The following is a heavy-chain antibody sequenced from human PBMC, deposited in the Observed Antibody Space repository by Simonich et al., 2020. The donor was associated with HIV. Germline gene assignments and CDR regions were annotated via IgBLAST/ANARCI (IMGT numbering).Heavy chain of an antibody. D-gene: IGHD2-15*01. V-gene: IGHV3-23*01. CDR3: ARDMLAATPGVDY. CDR1: AFTFSSYA. CDR2: ISGGGDGT. J-gene: IGHJ4*02. Sequence: SCSASAFTFSSYAMTWVRQAPGKGLEWVSTISGGGDGTYYADSVKGRFTISRDNAKNSLYLQMNSLRAEDTAVYYCARDMLAATPGVDYWGQGTLVTVSS.